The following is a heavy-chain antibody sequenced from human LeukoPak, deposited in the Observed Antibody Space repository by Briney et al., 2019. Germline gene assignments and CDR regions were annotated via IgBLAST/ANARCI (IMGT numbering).Heavy chain of an antibody. CDR2: ISADNGNT. D-gene: IGHD2-2*01. Sequence: ASVKVSCKASGYTFTSYGISWVRQAPGQGLEWVGWISADNGNTNYAQKLQGRVTMTTDTSTSTAHMELRSLRSDDTAVYYCAGAEYCSSTSCYSGGRLYSSSAGDYWGQGTLVTVSS. CDR3: AGAEYCSSTSCYSGGRLYSSSAGDY. V-gene: IGHV1-18*01. CDR1: GYTFTSYG. J-gene: IGHJ4*02.